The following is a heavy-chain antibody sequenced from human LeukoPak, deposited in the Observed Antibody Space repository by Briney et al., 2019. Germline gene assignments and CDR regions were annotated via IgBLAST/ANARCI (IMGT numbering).Heavy chain of an antibody. J-gene: IGHJ4*02. D-gene: IGHD6-19*01. CDR3: ASRIAVAGDIDY. Sequence: GGSLSLSLAASGLTFSTYSLTWFGKPPGKGLGWAPSISSSSSYIYYADSVKGRFTISRDNAKNSLYLQMNSLRAEDTAVYYCASRIAVAGDIDYWGQGTLVTVSS. CDR2: ISSSSSYI. V-gene: IGHV3-21*01. CDR1: GLTFSTYS.